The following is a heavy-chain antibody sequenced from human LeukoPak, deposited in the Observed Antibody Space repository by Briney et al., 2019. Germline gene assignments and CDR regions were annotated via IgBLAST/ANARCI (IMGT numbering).Heavy chain of an antibody. CDR3: AKDRGYSYGYPDY. CDR1: GFTVSSNY. D-gene: IGHD5-18*01. CDR2: IYSGGST. V-gene: IGHV3-53*05. J-gene: IGHJ4*02. Sequence: GGSLRLSCAASGFTVSSNYMSWVRQAPGKGLEWVSVIYSGGSTYYADSVKGRFTISRDNSKNTLYLQMNSLRAEDTAVYYCAKDRGYSYGYPDYWGQGTLVTVSS.